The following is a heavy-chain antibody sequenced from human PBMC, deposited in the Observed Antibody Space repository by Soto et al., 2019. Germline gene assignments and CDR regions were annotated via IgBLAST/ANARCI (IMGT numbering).Heavy chain of an antibody. CDR1: GGSISSYY. D-gene: IGHD5-18*01. CDR3: ARAYGGYSCASYFDY. CDR2: IYYSGST. V-gene: IGHV4-59*01. J-gene: IGHJ4*02. Sequence: SETLSLTCTVSGGSISSYYWSWIRQPPGKGLEWIGYIYYSGSTNYNPSLKSRVTISVDTSKNQFSLKLSSVTAADTAVYYCARAYGGYSCASYFDYWGQGTLVTVSS.